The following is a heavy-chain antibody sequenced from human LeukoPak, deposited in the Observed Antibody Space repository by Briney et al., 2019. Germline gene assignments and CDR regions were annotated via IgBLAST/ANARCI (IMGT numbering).Heavy chain of an antibody. CDR1: GFTFSTYG. CDR3: AKLPTYYYESSGYPDY. V-gene: IGHV3-23*01. D-gene: IGHD3-22*01. CDR2: IAGNGGTT. J-gene: IGHJ4*02. Sequence: GGSLRLSCAASGFTFSTYGMNWVRQAPGKGLEWVSGIAGNGGTTYYADSVKGRFTISRDNSKNTLYLQLNSLRAEDTAAYYCAKLPTYYYESSGYPDYWGQGTLVTVSS.